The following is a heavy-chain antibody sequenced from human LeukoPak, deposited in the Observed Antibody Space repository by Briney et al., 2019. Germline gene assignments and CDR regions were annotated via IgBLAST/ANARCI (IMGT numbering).Heavy chain of an antibody. V-gene: IGHV3-30-3*01. J-gene: IGHJ4*02. CDR1: GFTFSSYA. CDR2: ISYDGSNK. CDR3: ARVTRPYDILTGYSDY. D-gene: IGHD3-9*01. Sequence: GGSLRLSCAASGFTFSSYAMHWVRQAPGKGLEWVAVISYDGSNKYYADSVKGRFTISRDKSKNTLYLQMNSLRAEDTAVYYCARVTRPYDILTGYSDYWGQGTLVTVSS.